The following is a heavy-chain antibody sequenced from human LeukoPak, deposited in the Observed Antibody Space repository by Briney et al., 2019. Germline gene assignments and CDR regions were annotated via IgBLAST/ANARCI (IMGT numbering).Heavy chain of an antibody. Sequence: PGGSLRLSCAASGFTFSSYAMHWVRQAPGKGLEWVAVISYDGSNKYYADSVKGRFTISRDNSKNTLYLQMNSLRAEDTAVYYCARDSADGVQDYVFSHAFDIWGQGTMVTVSS. CDR3: ARDSADGVQDYVFSHAFDI. CDR1: GFTFSSYA. D-gene: IGHD3-3*01. CDR2: ISYDGSNK. V-gene: IGHV3-30*04. J-gene: IGHJ3*02.